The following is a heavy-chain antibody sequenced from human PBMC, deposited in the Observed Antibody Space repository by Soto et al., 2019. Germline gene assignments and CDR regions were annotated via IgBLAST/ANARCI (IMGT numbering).Heavy chain of an antibody. V-gene: IGHV3-23*01. CDR2: ISGSYGTT. CDR1: GVTFASYA. J-gene: IGHJ6*02. Sequence: GRSLRLSSADSGVTFASYAMSWVRQSPGKGLEWVSVISGSYGTTYYADSVKGRFTISRDNSKKTLYLQMNSLRAEDTAVYYCAKSRRFGNFYYYYGMDVWGQGATVTVSS. CDR3: AKSRRFGNFYYYYGMDV. D-gene: IGHD3-10*01.